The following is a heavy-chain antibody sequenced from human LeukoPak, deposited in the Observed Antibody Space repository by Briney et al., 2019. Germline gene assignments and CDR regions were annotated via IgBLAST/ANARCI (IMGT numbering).Heavy chain of an antibody. Sequence: SETLSLTCTVSGGSISSYYWSWIRQPPGKGLEWIGYIYYSGTTYYNPSLKSRVTISLDTSKNQFSLKLNSVTAADTAVYYCARDASRAGPTDHFDYWGQGTLVTVSS. D-gene: IGHD1-1*01. CDR3: ARDASRAGPTDHFDY. CDR1: GGSISSYY. V-gene: IGHV4-59*12. J-gene: IGHJ4*02. CDR2: IYYSGTT.